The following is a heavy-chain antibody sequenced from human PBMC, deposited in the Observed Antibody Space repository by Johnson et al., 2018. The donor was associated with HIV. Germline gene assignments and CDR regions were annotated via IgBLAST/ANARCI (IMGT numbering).Heavy chain of an antibody. CDR2: ISYEGSNI. CDR3: ARDRGSMIVVGSAFDI. CDR1: GFIFSGSA. D-gene: IGHD3-22*01. Sequence: QVQLVESGGGVVQPGRSLRLSCAASGFIFSGSAMHWVRQAPGKGLEWVASISYEGSNIHYGDSVRGRFTISRDNSKKTVYLKMNSLRAEDTAVYYCARDRGSMIVVGSAFDIWGQVTMVTVSS. J-gene: IGHJ3*02. V-gene: IGHV3-30-3*01.